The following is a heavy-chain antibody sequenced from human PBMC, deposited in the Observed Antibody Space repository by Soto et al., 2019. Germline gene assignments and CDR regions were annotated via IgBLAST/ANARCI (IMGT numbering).Heavy chain of an antibody. CDR2: ISYDGSNK. CDR1: GFTFSSYG. D-gene: IGHD6-19*01. V-gene: IGHV3-30*18. CDR3: AKDKGIAVAGPHYFDY. J-gene: IGHJ4*02. Sequence: GGSLRLSCAASGFTFSSYGMHWVRQAPGKGLEWVAVISYDGSNKYYADSVKGRFTISRDNSKNTLYLQMNSLRAEDTAVYYCAKDKGIAVAGPHYFDYWGQGTLVTVSS.